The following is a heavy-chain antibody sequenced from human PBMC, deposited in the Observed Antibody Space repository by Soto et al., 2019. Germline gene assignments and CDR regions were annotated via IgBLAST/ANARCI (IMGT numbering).Heavy chain of an antibody. CDR3: AKALRGGSCYD. CDR1: GFTFSSYA. Sequence: GSLRLSCASSGFTFSSYAMSWVRQAPGKGLEWVSAISGSGGSTYYADSVKGRFTISRDNSKNTLYLQMNSLRAEDTAVYYCAKALRGGSCYDWGQGTLVTVSS. D-gene: IGHD2-15*01. V-gene: IGHV3-23*01. J-gene: IGHJ4*02. CDR2: ISGSGGST.